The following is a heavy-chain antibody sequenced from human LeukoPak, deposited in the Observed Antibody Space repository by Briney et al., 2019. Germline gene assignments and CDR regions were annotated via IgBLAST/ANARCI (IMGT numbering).Heavy chain of an antibody. CDR3: ARDHIRYYMDV. J-gene: IGHJ6*03. V-gene: IGHV3-74*01. CDR2: INSDGSST. D-gene: IGHD2-2*02. Sequence: GGSLRLSCAASGFSFSSYWMHWVRQAPGKGLVWVSRINSDGSSTSYADSVKGRFTISRDNAKNTLYLQMNSLRAEDTAVYYCARDHIRYYMDVWGKGTTVTVSS. CDR1: GFSFSSYW.